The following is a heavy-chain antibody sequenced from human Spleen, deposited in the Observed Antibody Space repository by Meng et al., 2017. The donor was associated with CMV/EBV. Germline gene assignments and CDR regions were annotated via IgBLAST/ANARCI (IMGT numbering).Heavy chain of an antibody. CDR2: INPNSGGT. V-gene: IGHV1-2*02. CDR3: AREKKESSAAFDI. Sequence: ASVKVSCKASGYTFTGYYMHWVRQAPGQGLEWMGWINPNSGGTNYAQKFQGRVTMTRDTSISTAYMELSRLRSEDTAVYYCAREKKESSAAFDIWGQGTMVTVSS. D-gene: IGHD6-6*01. CDR1: GYTFTGYY. J-gene: IGHJ3*02.